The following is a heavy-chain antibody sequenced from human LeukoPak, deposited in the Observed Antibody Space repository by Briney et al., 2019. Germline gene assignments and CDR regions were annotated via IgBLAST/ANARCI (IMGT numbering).Heavy chain of an antibody. V-gene: IGHV3-21*05. D-gene: IGHD2-2*01. CDR2: INYDSTDT. CDR3: ARDTFQPGLIDS. CDR1: GFPFSLYA. J-gene: IGHJ4*02. Sequence: GSLRSSCAASGFPFSLYAMNWVRQAPGKGLEWGSYINYDSTDTHYADSVKGRCSISRDSARNTLYLQLGSLRAEDTAVYYCARDTFQPGLIDSWGQGTLVTVSS.